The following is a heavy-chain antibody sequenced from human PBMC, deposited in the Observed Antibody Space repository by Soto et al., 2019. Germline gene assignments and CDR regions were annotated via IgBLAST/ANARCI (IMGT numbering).Heavy chain of an antibody. CDR3: AKDKGYSSGWFVFDY. CDR2: ISSSGSTI. CDR1: GFTFSSYE. Sequence: EVQLVESGGGLVQPGGSLRLSCAASGFTFSSYEMNWVRQAPGKGLEWVSYISSSGSTIYYADSVKGRFTISRDNSKNTLYLQMNSLRAEDTAVYYCAKDKGYSSGWFVFDYWGQGTLVTVSS. D-gene: IGHD6-19*01. V-gene: IGHV3-48*03. J-gene: IGHJ4*02.